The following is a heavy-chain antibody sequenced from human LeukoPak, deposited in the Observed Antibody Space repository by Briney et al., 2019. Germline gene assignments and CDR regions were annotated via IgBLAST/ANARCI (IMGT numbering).Heavy chain of an antibody. CDR3: AKGGKWDVTPFDY. CDR2: IKQDGSEK. Sequence: PGGSLRLSCAASGFTFSSYWMSWVRQAPGKGLEWVANIKQDGSEKYYADSVKGRFTISRDNSKNTLYLQVNSLRAEDTAVYYCAKGGKWDVTPFDYWGQGTLVTVSS. D-gene: IGHD1-26*01. V-gene: IGHV3-7*03. CDR1: GFTFSSYW. J-gene: IGHJ4*02.